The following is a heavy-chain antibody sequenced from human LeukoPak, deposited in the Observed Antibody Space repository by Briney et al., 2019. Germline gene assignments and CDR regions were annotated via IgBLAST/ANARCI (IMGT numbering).Heavy chain of an antibody. CDR2: ISRRSSYI. CDR1: GFTFSNYS. CDR3: ARDQYYDILTGYHYYFDY. J-gene: IGHJ4*02. V-gene: IGHV3-21*01. Sequence: GGSLRLSCAASGFTFSNYSMNWVRQAPGKGLEWVSSISRRSSYIYYADSVKGRFTISRDNAKNSLYLQMNSLRAEDTAVYYCARDQYYDILTGYHYYFDYWGQGTLVTVSS. D-gene: IGHD3-9*01.